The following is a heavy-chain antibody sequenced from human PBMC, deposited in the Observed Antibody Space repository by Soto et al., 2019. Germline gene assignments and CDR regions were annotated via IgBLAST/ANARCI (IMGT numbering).Heavy chain of an antibody. D-gene: IGHD3-16*01. CDR3: ARDQRVMITFGGIYYMDV. CDR2: IKQDGSEK. Sequence: GGSLRLSCAASQFTFSRYWMSWVRQAPGKGLEWVANIKQDGSEKYYVDSVKGRFTISRDNAKNSLYLQMNSLRAEDTAVYYCARDQRVMITFGGIYYMDVWGKGTTVTVSS. J-gene: IGHJ6*03. V-gene: IGHV3-7*01. CDR1: QFTFSRYW.